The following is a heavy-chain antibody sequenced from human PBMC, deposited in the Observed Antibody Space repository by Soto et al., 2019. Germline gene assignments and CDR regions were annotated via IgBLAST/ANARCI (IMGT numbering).Heavy chain of an antibody. Sequence: PSETLSLTCTVSGGSISSYYWSWIRQPPGKGLEWIGYIYYSGSTNYNPSLKSRVTISVDTSKNQFSLKLSSVTAADTAVYYCARGGYCSAGSCYWFDPWGQGTLVTVSS. CDR3: ARGGYCSAGSCYWFDP. J-gene: IGHJ5*02. D-gene: IGHD2-15*01. CDR1: GGSISSYY. V-gene: IGHV4-59*01. CDR2: IYYSGST.